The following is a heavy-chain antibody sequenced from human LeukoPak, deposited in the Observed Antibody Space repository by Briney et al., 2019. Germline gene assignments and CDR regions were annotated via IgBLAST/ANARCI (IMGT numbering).Heavy chain of an antibody. Sequence: GGSLRLSCAASGFTFSSYSMNWVRQAPGKGLVWVSSISSSSSYIYYADSVKGRFTISRDNAKNSLYLQMNSLRAEDTAVYYCVRANDMITFGGVIVIRGPFDYWGQGTLVTVSS. CDR1: GFTFSSYS. CDR3: VRANDMITFGGVIVIRGPFDY. J-gene: IGHJ4*02. CDR2: ISSSSSYI. V-gene: IGHV3-21*01. D-gene: IGHD3-16*02.